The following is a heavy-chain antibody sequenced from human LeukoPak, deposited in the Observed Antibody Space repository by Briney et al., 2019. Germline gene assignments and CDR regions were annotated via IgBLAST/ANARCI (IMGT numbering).Heavy chain of an antibody. J-gene: IGHJ4*02. V-gene: IGHV3-11*01. CDR2: ISSSGSTI. D-gene: IGHD6-19*01. CDR3: ARSTGYSSGWYSSFYFDY. Sequence: GGSLRLSCAASGFTFSDYYMSWIRQAPGKGLEWVSYISSSGSTIYYADSVKGRFTISRDNAKNSLYLQMNSLRAEDTAVYYCARSTGYSSGWYSSFYFDYWGQGTLVTVSS. CDR1: GFTFSDYY.